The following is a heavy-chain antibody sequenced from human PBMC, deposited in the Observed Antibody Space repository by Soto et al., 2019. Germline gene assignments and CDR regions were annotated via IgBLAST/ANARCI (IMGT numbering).Heavy chain of an antibody. V-gene: IGHV4-59*01. CDR2: IYYDGST. D-gene: IGHD6-19*01. CDR1: GGSISSYY. CDR3: ASTKKWLAFDY. J-gene: IGHJ4*02. Sequence: PSETLSLTCTVSGGSISSYYWSWIRQPPGKGLEWIGYIYYDGSTSYNPSLRSRVTISVDTSKNQFSLILSSVTSADTAVYYCASTKKWLAFDYWGQGALVTVSS.